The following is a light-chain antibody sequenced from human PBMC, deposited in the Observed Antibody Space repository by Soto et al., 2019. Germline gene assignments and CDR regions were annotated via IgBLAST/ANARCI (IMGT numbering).Light chain of an antibody. CDR2: EVS. Sequence: QSALTQPASVSGSPGQWITISCTGTSSDVGDYNYVSWYQQYPGKAPKLLIYEVSNRPSGVSNRFSGSKSGNTASLTISGLQAEDEADYYCSSYTSSITRLFGTGTKLTVL. V-gene: IGLV2-14*01. CDR1: SSDVGDYNY. CDR3: SSYTSSITRL. J-gene: IGLJ1*01.